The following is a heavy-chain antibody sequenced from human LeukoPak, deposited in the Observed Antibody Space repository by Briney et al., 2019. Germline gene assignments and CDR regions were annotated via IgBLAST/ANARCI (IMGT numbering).Heavy chain of an antibody. CDR2: IYSDGTT. D-gene: IGHD3-10*01. CDR1: GFTVSSNY. Sequence: PGGSLRLSCAASGFTVSSNYMSWVRQSPGKGLECVSVIYSDGTTYYADSVKGRFTISRDKSKNTLYLQMNILRAEDTAVYYCAVYYYGSGSPKRYYYYMDVWGKGTTVTVSS. CDR3: AVYYYGSGSPKRYYYYMDV. V-gene: IGHV3-53*01. J-gene: IGHJ6*03.